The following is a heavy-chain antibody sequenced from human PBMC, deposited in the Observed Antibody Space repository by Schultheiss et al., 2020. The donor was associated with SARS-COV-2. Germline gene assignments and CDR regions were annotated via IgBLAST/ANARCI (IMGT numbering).Heavy chain of an antibody. D-gene: IGHD3-3*01. V-gene: IGHV4-38-2*02. CDR1: GYSISSGYY. CDR2: IHYSGST. J-gene: IGHJ4*02. Sequence: SQTLSLTCTVSGYSISSGYYWGWIRQPPGKGLEWIGYIHYSGSTNYNPSLKSRVTISVDTSKNQFSLKLSSVTAADTAVYYCARERLYYDFWSGYPNDYWGQGTLVTVSS. CDR3: ARERLYYDFWSGYPNDY.